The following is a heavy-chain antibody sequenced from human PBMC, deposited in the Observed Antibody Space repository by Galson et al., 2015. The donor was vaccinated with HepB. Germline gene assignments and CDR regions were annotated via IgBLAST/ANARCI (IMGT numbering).Heavy chain of an antibody. CDR2: ISISGRNT. Sequence: CAVSGFSFSNSAMTWVRQAPGRGLEWISGISISGRNTYYADSVKGRFTISRDNSKNTVFLQMNSLRAEDTAVYYCAKEEVPNDYWGQGTLVTVSS. V-gene: IGHV3-23*01. CDR1: GFSFSNSA. J-gene: IGHJ4*02. CDR3: AKEEVPNDY. D-gene: IGHD4/OR15-4a*01.